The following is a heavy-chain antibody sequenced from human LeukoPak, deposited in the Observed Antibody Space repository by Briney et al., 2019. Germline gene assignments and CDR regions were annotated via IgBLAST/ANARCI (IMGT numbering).Heavy chain of an antibody. J-gene: IGHJ3*02. CDR2: IYSGGST. CDR1: GFTVSSNY. Sequence: PGGSLRLSCAASGFTVSSNYMSRVRQAPGKGLEWVSVIYSGGSTYYADSVKGRFTISRDNSKNTLYLQMNSLRAEDTAVYYCARLQYPNTADRDAFDIWGQGTMVTVSS. CDR3: ARLQYPNTADRDAFDI. V-gene: IGHV3-66*02. D-gene: IGHD4-11*01.